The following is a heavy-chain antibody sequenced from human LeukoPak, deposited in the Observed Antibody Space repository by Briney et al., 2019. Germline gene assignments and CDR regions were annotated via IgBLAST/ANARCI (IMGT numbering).Heavy chain of an antibody. CDR2: IYHSGSP. Sequence: SETLSLTCAVSGGSISSNNWWGWVRQPPGKGLEWIGEIYHSGSPNYNPSLKSRVTISVDKSRNHFSLNLSSVTAADTAVYYCARVDINNWHSCDYWGQGTLVTVSS. D-gene: IGHD1-1*01. CDR3: ARVDINNWHSCDY. CDR1: GGSISSNNW. V-gene: IGHV4-4*02. J-gene: IGHJ4*02.